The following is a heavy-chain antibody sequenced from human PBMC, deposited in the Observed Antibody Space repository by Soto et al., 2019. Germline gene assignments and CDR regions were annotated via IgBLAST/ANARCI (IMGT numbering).Heavy chain of an antibody. CDR1: GFSFRDYD. J-gene: IGHJ6*02. CDR3: ARAYLGRLPRRADYYYAMDV. D-gene: IGHD1-26*01. V-gene: IGHV3-13*05. CDR2: LGAARDP. Sequence: GGSLRLSCAASGFSFRDYDMHWVRQRKGKGLEWVSALGAARDPYYVGSVKGRFSVSRDKAQNSLFLQMNNLRVDDTAVYFCARAYLGRLPRRADYYYAMDVWGRGTTVTVSS.